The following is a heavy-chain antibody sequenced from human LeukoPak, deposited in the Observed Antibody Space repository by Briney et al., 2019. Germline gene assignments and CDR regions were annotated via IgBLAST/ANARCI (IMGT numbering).Heavy chain of an antibody. J-gene: IGHJ4*02. Sequence: GGSLRLSCAASGFTFNSYGMTWVRQAPGKGLEWVSAISGGGGSTYYADSVKGRFTISRDNSKNTLFLQMNSLRAEDTAVYYCAKDRYCGGGTCYWSYFDYWGQGTLVTVSS. V-gene: IGHV3-23*01. CDR2: ISGGGGST. CDR3: AKDRYCGGGTCYWSYFDY. CDR1: GFTFNSYG. D-gene: IGHD2-15*01.